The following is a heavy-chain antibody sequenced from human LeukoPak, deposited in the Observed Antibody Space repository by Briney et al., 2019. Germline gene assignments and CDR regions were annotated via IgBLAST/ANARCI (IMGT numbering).Heavy chain of an antibody. D-gene: IGHD3-10*01. V-gene: IGHV3-53*01. CDR2: IYRGGST. Sequence: PGGSLRLSCAASGFTVSSNYMNWVRQAPGEGLEWVSIIYRGGSTYYADSVKGRFTISRDNAKNSLYLQMNSLRAEDTAVYYCARGRYGSGASDHDYWGQGTLVTVSS. CDR1: GFTVSSNY. CDR3: ARGRYGSGASDHDY. J-gene: IGHJ4*02.